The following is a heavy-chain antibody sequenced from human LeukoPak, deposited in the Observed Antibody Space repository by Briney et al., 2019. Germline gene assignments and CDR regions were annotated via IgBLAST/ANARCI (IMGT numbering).Heavy chain of an antibody. V-gene: IGHV3-23*01. Sequence: PGGSLRLSCAASGFTFRNYAVAWVRQAPGKGLEWVLVIRNRCYTIYYADSVKGRFTIYRDNSKNTLYLQMNSLRAEDTAVYYCAKDFRTNVLRYFDWAQSTDYWGQGTLVTVSS. CDR1: GFTFRNYA. CDR2: IRNRCYTI. D-gene: IGHD3-9*01. J-gene: IGHJ4*02. CDR3: AKDFRTNVLRYFDWAQSTDY.